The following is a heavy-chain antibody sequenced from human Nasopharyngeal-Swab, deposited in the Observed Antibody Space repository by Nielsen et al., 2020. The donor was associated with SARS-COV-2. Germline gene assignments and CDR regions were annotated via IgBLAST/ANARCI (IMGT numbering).Heavy chain of an antibody. Sequence: WIRQPPGKGLEYISGITSNGGSTYSANSVKGRFTISRDNSKNTLYLQMGSLRSEDMAVYYCARDDVGGAFDIWGQGTTVTVSS. CDR2: ITSNGGST. V-gene: IGHV3-64*01. D-gene: IGHD3-16*01. J-gene: IGHJ3*02. CDR3: ARDDVGGAFDI.